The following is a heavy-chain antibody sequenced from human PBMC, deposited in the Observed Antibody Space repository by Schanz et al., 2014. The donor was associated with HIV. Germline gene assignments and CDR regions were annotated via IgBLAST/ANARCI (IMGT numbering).Heavy chain of an antibody. CDR3: AKGYTSSSVFNL. V-gene: IGHV3-30*18. J-gene: IGHJ2*01. Sequence: QVQLVESGGCVVQPGRSLRLSCAASGFTFRSYGMHWVRQAPGKGLECVASMSYDGRNEHYVDSVKGRFTISRDNSKNTLDLQMDSLRPDDTAVYYCAKGYTSSSVFNLWGRGTLVTVSS. CDR1: GFTFRSYG. D-gene: IGHD6-6*01. CDR2: MSYDGRNE.